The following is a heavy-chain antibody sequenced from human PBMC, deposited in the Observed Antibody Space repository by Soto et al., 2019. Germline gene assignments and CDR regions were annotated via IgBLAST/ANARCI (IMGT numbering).Heavy chain of an antibody. Sequence: LSLTCTVPGGSISSSSYYWGWIRQPPGKGLEWIGSIYYSGSTYYNPSLKSRVTISVDTSKNQFSLKLSSVTAADTAVYYCARHHYDFWSGYLDYWGQGTLVTVSS. V-gene: IGHV4-39*01. J-gene: IGHJ4*02. CDR3: ARHHYDFWSGYLDY. CDR2: IYYSGST. D-gene: IGHD3-3*01. CDR1: GGSISSSSYY.